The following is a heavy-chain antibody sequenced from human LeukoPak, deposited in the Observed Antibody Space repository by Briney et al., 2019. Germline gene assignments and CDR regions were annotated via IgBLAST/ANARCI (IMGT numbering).Heavy chain of an antibody. J-gene: IGHJ4*02. Sequence: ASVKVSCKASGGTLSTYGISWVRLAPGQGLEWMGGIVPLFRTPHYSQKFQGRVTMTRDMSTSTVYMELSSLRSEDTAIYYCAREPAGEVSSAFDYWGQGTLVTVSS. V-gene: IGHV1-69*05. CDR2: IVPLFRTP. CDR3: AREPAGEVSSAFDY. CDR1: GGTLSTYG. D-gene: IGHD3-10*01.